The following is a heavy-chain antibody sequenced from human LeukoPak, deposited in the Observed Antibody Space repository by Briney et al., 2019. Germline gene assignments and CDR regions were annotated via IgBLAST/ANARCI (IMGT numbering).Heavy chain of an antibody. CDR3: ARDRGSGWPRSDY. V-gene: IGHV3-11*01. J-gene: IGHJ4*02. CDR1: GFTFSDYY. D-gene: IGHD6-19*01. CDR2: ISSSGSTI. Sequence: PGGSLRLSCAASGFTFSDYYMSWIRQAPGKGLEWVSYISSSGSTIYYTDSVKGRFTISRDNAKNSLYLQMNSLRAEDTAVYYCARDRGSGWPRSDYWGQGTLVTVSS.